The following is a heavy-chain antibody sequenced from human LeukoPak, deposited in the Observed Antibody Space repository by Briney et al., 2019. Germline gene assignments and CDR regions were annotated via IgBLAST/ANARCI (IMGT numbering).Heavy chain of an antibody. Sequence: GRSLRLSCAASGFTFSSYWMNWARQAPGRGLEWVASINHNGNVNYYVDTVKGRFTISRDNAKNSLYLQMSNLRAEDTAVYFCARGGGLDVWGQGATVTVSS. V-gene: IGHV3-7*03. CDR1: GFTFSSYW. CDR2: INHNGNVN. CDR3: ARGGGLDV. D-gene: IGHD3-16*01. J-gene: IGHJ6*02.